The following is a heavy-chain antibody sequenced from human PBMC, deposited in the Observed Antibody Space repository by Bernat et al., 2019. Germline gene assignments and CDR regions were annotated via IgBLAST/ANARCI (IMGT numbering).Heavy chain of an antibody. Sequence: QVQLVESGGGVVQPGRSLRLSCAASGFTFSSYAMHWVRQAPGKGLAWVAVISYDGSNKYYADSVKGRFTISRDNSKNTLYLQMNSLRAEDTAEYYCEGDSFTEAAAGIFWASYWGQGTLVTVSS. V-gene: IGHV3-30-3*01. J-gene: IGHJ4*02. CDR3: EGDSFTEAAAGIFWASY. CDR2: ISYDGSNK. CDR1: GFTFSSYA. D-gene: IGHD6-13*01.